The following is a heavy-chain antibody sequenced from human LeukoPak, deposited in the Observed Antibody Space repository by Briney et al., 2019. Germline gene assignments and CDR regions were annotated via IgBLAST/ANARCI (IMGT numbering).Heavy chain of an antibody. J-gene: IGHJ4*02. CDR3: ARDEAPPPRLAHYFDY. Sequence: GGSLRLSCAASGFTFSSYGMHWVRQAPGKGLEWVAVIWYDGSNKYYADSVKGRFTISRDNSKNTLYLQMNSLRAEDTAVYYCARDEAPPPRLAHYFDYWGQGTLVTVSS. CDR1: GFTFSSYG. CDR2: IWYDGSNK. V-gene: IGHV3-33*01. D-gene: IGHD3-3*01.